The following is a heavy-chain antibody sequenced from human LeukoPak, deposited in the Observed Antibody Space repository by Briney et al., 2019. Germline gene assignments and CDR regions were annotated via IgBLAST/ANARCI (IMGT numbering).Heavy chain of an antibody. CDR2: ISSNGGST. J-gene: IGHJ6*03. CDR3: ARVITMVRGVIGPLSYYYYMDV. V-gene: IGHV3-64*01. D-gene: IGHD3-10*01. CDR1: GFTFSSYA. Sequence: GSLRLSCAASGFTFSSYAMHWVRQAPGKGLEYVSAISSNGGSTYYANSVKGRFTISRDNSKNTLYLQMNSLRAEDTAVYYCARVITMVRGVIGPLSYYYYMDVWGKGTTVTVSS.